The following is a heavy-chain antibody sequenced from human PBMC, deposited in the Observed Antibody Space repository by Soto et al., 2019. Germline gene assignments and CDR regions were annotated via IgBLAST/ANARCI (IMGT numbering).Heavy chain of an antibody. CDR2: IYYSGST. Sequence: SQTLSLTCTVSGGSISSYYWSWIRQPPGKGLEWIGYIYYSGSTNYNPSLKSRVTISVDTSKNQFSLKLSSVTAADTAVYYCASSGAYDILTGVDYWGQGTLVTVSS. CDR3: ASSGAYDILTGVDY. D-gene: IGHD3-9*01. J-gene: IGHJ4*02. CDR1: GGSISSYY. V-gene: IGHV4-59*01.